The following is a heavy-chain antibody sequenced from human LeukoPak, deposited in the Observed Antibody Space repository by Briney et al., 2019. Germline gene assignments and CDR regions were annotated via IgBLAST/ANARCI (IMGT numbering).Heavy chain of an antibody. J-gene: IGHJ4*02. D-gene: IGHD1-26*01. CDR2: INTHSGAT. CDR3: ARGPIGGLRKGFDI. Sequence: GASVKVSCKASGNTFAGYYVHWVRQAPGHGLEWRGWINTHSGATNYAQHFQGRVTMTTDTSVTTAYMDLDGLKSDDAAVYFCARGPIGGLRKGFDIWGQGTLVTVSS. CDR1: GNTFAGYY. V-gene: IGHV1-2*02.